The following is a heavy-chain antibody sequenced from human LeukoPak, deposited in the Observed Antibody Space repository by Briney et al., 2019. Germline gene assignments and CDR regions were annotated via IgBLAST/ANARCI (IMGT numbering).Heavy chain of an antibody. Sequence: GVLRLSCAAAGCTFSSYAMSCVRQAPGKGLEWVSAIRGSGGSTCYADSVKGRFTISRDNSKNTLYLQMNSLRADDTAVYYCAKVQSFIQLSLLDYFAYWGQRTLVTVSS. CDR1: GCTFSSYA. CDR2: IRGSGGST. CDR3: AKVQSFIQLSLLDYFAY. V-gene: IGHV3-23*01. D-gene: IGHD5-18*01. J-gene: IGHJ4*02.